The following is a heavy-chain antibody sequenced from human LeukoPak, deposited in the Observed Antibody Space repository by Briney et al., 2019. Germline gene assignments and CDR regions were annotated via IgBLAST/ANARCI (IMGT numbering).Heavy chain of an antibody. J-gene: IGHJ4*02. CDR1: GGSISSSNW. V-gene: IGHV4-4*02. CDR3: ASKWLGLNY. CDR2: IYHSGST. Sequence: MASETLSLTCTVSGGSISSSNWWSWVRQPPGKGLEWIGEIYHSGSTNYIPSLKSRVTISVDKSKNQFSLRLSSVTAADTAVYYCASKWLGLNYWGQGTLVTVSS. D-gene: IGHD6-19*01.